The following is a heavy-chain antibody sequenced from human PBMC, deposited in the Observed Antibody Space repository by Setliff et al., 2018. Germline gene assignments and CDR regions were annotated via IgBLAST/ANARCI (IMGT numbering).Heavy chain of an antibody. D-gene: IGHD1-1*01. CDR1: GGFINNGDYN. J-gene: IGHJ3*02. Sequence: SETLSLTCTVSGGFINNGDYNWGWVRQPPGEGLECVGSLYYSGSTYYNPSLKSRVTISVDTSKTQFSLKLTSVTAADTAVYYCARIRGPTGNCQEAFDIWSEGTMVTVSS. V-gene: IGHV4-39*07. CDR2: LYYSGST. CDR3: ARIRGPTGNCQEAFDI.